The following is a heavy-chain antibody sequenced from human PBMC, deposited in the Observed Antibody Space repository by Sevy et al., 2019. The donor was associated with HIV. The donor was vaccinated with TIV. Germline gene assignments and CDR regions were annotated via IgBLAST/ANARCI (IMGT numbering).Heavy chain of an antibody. CDR2: IYPRDSDT. Sequence: GESLKISCKGSGYSFTSYWIGWVRQMPGKGLGWMGLIYPRDSDTRYNPSFQGQVTISADKSISTAYLQWSSLKASDTAMYYCARRDPGRYFDYWGQRTLVTVSS. CDR1: GYSFTSYW. V-gene: IGHV5-51*01. J-gene: IGHJ4*02. CDR3: ARRDPGRYFDY.